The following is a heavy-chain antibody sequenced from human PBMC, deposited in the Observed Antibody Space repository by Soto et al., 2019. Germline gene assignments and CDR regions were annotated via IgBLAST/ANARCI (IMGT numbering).Heavy chain of an antibody. CDR2: ICHGGKTK. D-gene: IGHD2-21*01. J-gene: IGHJ4*02. Sequence: PGGSLRLSCAASGFTFSSYAMNWVRQAPGKGLEWVADICHGGKTKYYADSVEGRFTISRDNSKNTLYLQMNSLRAEDTAVYYCARDRGSDDPIDYWGQGTLVTVSS. V-gene: IGHV3-33*08. CDR1: GFTFSSYA. CDR3: ARDRGSDDPIDY.